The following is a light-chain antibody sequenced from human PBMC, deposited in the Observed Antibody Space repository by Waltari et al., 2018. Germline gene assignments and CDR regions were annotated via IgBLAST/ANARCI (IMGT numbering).Light chain of an antibody. CDR2: YAH. CDR1: ESVGTD. V-gene: IGKV3D-15*01. Sequence: EIVMTQSPVTMSVSPGEGVTLSCTASESVGTDVAWYRHKHGQPPRFLIYYAHSRATCVPARISCSGSGTDFTLTISSLEPEDFAFYYCQQSRQWPRRTFGQGTKLEI. CDR3: QQSRQWPRRT. J-gene: IGKJ2*01.